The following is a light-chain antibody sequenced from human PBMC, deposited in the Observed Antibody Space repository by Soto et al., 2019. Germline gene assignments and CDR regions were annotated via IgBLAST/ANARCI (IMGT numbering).Light chain of an antibody. CDR3: QQYSNTPQS. CDR1: QSVLYSSNNKNY. J-gene: IGKJ1*01. Sequence: DIVMTQSPDSLAVSLGERATINCKSSQSVLYSSNNKNYLAWYQQKPGQPPRLLIYWASTRESVVPDRFSGSGSWTDFTLTISSLQAEDVAVYYCQQYSNTPQSFGQGTKVEIK. CDR2: WAS. V-gene: IGKV4-1*01.